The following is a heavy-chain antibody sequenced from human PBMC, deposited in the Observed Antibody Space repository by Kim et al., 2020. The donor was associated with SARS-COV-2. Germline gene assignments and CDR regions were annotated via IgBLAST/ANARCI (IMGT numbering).Heavy chain of an antibody. CDR1: GYSFTSYW. Sequence: GESLKISCKGSGYSFTSYWIGWVRQMPGKGLEWMGIIYPGDSDTRYSPSFQGQVTISADKSISTAYLQWSSLKASDTAMYYCARIRAWDDFWSDLSYWGQGTLVTVSS. CDR2: IYPGDSDT. D-gene: IGHD3-3*01. J-gene: IGHJ4*02. CDR3: ARIRAWDDFWSDLSY. V-gene: IGHV5-51*01.